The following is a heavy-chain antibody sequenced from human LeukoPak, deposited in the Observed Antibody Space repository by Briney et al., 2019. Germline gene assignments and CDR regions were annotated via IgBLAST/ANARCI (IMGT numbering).Heavy chain of an antibody. CDR1: GFIFSNYG. J-gene: IGHJ1*01. D-gene: IGHD6-13*01. CDR3: VRGEYSSSWHSEYFHY. CDR2: IWNDGSNK. Sequence: PGGSLRLSCAPSGFIFSNYGMHWVRQAPGKGREWVAIIWNDGSNKYYADSVKGRFTISRDNAKNTLYLQMNSLRVEDTAMYYCVRGEYSSSWHSEYFHYWGQGTLVTVSS. V-gene: IGHV3-33*01.